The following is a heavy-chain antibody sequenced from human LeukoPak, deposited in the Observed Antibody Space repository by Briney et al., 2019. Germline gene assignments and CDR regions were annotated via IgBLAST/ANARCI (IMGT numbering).Heavy chain of an antibody. D-gene: IGHD3-9*01. Sequence: ASVKVSCKASGYTFTSYGISWVRQAPGQGLEWMGWISAYNGNTNYAQKLQGRVTMTADTSTSTAYMELRSLRSDDTAVYYCARGAYDILTGYWNWFDPWGQGTLVTVSS. CDR2: ISAYNGNT. CDR1: GYTFTSYG. J-gene: IGHJ5*02. V-gene: IGHV1-18*01. CDR3: ARGAYDILTGYWNWFDP.